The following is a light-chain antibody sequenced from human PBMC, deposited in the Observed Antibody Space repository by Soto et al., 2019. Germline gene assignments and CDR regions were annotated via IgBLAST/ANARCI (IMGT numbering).Light chain of an antibody. CDR3: QHYGTSAL. Sequence: EIVLTQSPGTLSLSPGDRATLSCRASQSVSSSYLSWYQQKPGQAPRLLIYGASNRATGIPDRFSVSASGTDFTLTISRLEPEDFAVYYCQHYGTSALFGPGTKVEIK. CDR1: QSVSSSY. J-gene: IGKJ3*01. V-gene: IGKV3-20*01. CDR2: GAS.